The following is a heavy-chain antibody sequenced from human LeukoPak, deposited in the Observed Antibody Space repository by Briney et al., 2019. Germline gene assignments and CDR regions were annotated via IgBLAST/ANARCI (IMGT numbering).Heavy chain of an antibody. CDR2: IGGSGGTT. V-gene: IGHV3-23*01. D-gene: IGHD3-22*01. J-gene: IGHJ4*02. CDR1: GFTFNNYA. Sequence: GGSLRLSCAASGFTFNNYAMTWVRQAPGKGLEWVSVIGGSGGTTFYADSVKGRFTISRDNSKNTVYLQMNSLRAEDTAVYYCAKDLRYDSSGYYYDYWGQGTLVTVSS. CDR3: AKDLRYDSSGYYYDY.